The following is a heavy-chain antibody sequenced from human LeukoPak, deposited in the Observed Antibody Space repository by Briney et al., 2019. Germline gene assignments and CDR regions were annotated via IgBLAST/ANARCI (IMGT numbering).Heavy chain of an antibody. D-gene: IGHD5-12*01. Sequence: SQTLSLTCTVSGGSISSGDYYWSWIRQPPGKGLEWIGYIYYSGSTYYNPSLKSRVTISVDTSKNQFSLKLSSVTAADTAVYYCAREPGWLRPYFDYWGQGTLVTVSS. J-gene: IGHJ4*02. CDR1: GGSISSGDYY. CDR2: IYYSGST. V-gene: IGHV4-30-4*08. CDR3: AREPGWLRPYFDY.